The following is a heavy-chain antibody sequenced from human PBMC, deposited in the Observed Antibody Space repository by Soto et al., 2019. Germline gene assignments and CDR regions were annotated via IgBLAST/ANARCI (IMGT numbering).Heavy chain of an antibody. J-gene: IGHJ4*02. V-gene: IGHV4-31*03. D-gene: IGHD2-21*02. CDR2: IYYSGST. CDR1: GGSISSGDYY. Sequence: PSETLSLTCTVSGGSISSGDYYWSWIRQHPEKGMEWIGYIYYSGSTYYNPSLKSRVTISVDTSKNQFSLKLSSVTAADTAVYYCARARFDAYCGGDCYYGDFDYWGQGTLVTVSS. CDR3: ARARFDAYCGGDCYYGDFDY.